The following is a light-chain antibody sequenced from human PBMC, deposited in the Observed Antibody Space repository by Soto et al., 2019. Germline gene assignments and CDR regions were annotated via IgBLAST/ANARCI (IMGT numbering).Light chain of an antibody. CDR1: QSISSY. CDR3: QQSYSTPIT. CDR2: AAS. V-gene: IGKV1-39*01. Sequence: DIRMTQSPSSLSASVGDRVTITCRASQSISSYLNWYQQKPGKAPKLLIYAASSLQSGVPSRFSGSGSGTDVTLTISSLQPEDFATYYCQQSYSTPITFGQGTRLEIK. J-gene: IGKJ5*01.